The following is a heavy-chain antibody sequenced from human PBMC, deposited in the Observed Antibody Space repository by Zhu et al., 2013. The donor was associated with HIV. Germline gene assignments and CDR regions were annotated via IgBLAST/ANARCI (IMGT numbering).Heavy chain of an antibody. CDR3: ARGATEYSSSSGFDY. Sequence: QVQLVQSGAEVKKPGASVKVSCKASGYPFINYDINWVRQATGQGLEWMGWMNPKSGNTGYAQKFQGRVTMTRNTSISTAYMELSSLRSEDTAVYYXARGATEYSSSSGFDYWGQGTLVTVSS. V-gene: IGHV1-8*01. D-gene: IGHD6-6*01. CDR1: GYPFINYD. CDR2: MNPKSGNT. J-gene: IGHJ4*02.